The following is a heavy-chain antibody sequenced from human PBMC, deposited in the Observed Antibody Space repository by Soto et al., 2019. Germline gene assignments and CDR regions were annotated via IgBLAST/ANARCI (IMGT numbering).Heavy chain of an antibody. V-gene: IGHV4-59*08. CDR3: VRQGFGALHGLVDV. CDR1: GDSVSSYK. Sequence: QVQLQESGPGLVKPSETLSLTCTVSGDSVSSYKWSWIRQTPGKGLEWIGYIDNNGGTSYNPSLRSRVTTSVDTSTKQFSLRLNSGTAADTAVYYGVRQGFGALHGLVDVWGQGTTVTVSS. CDR2: IDNNGGT. J-gene: IGHJ6*02. D-gene: IGHD3-10*01.